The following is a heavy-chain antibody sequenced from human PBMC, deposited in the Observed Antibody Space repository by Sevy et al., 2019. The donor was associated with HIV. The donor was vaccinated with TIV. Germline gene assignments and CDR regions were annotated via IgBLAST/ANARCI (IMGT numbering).Heavy chain of an antibody. CDR3: VRGGYGDYVFLDY. Sequence: GGSLRLSCAASGFTFSSYAMHWVRQAPGKGLEWVAVISYDGSNKYYADSVKGRFTISRDNSKNKLYLQMNSLRAEDTAVYYCVRGGYGDYVFLDYWGQGTLVTVSS. V-gene: IGHV3-30-3*01. J-gene: IGHJ4*02. CDR1: GFTFSSYA. D-gene: IGHD4-17*01. CDR2: ISYDGSNK.